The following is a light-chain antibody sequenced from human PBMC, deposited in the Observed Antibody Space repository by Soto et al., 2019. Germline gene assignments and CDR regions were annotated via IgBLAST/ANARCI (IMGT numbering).Light chain of an antibody. CDR3: SSYTSSRTHWV. V-gene: IGLV2-14*01. Sequence: QSALTQPASVSGSPGQSITISCTGTSSDVGGYNYVSWYQQHPGKAPKLMIYEVSNRPSGVSNRFSGSKSGNTASLTISGLQAEDEADYYCSSYTSSRTHWVVGVGTKLTVL. CDR2: EVS. J-gene: IGLJ3*02. CDR1: SSDVGGYNY.